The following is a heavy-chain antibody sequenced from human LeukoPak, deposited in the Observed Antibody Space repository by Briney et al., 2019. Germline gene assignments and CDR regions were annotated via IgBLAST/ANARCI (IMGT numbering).Heavy chain of an antibody. Sequence: GGSLRLSCAASGFTFSSYAMSWVRQAPGKGLEWVSAISGSGGSTYYADSVKGRFTISRDNSKNTLYLQMNSLRAEDTAVYYCAKDDLVPAAIMGEDEYFQRWGQGTLVTVSS. CDR2: ISGSGGST. J-gene: IGHJ1*01. V-gene: IGHV3-23*01. CDR3: AKDDLVPAAIMGEDEYFQR. CDR1: GFTFSSYA. D-gene: IGHD2-2*01.